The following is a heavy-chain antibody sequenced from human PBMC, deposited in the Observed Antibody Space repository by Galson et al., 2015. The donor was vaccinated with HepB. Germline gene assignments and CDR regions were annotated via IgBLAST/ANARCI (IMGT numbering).Heavy chain of an antibody. D-gene: IGHD4/OR15-4a*01. Sequence: LRLSCAASDSTFSSYTMNWVRQTPGKGLPWVSYISTNGVTIHYADSVKGRFTIARDNAKNTMWLQMNSLRAEDTAVYYCATTKFGSGAYWTFDIWGQGTLVTVSS. CDR1: DSTFSSYT. CDR2: ISTNGVTI. V-gene: IGHV3-48*04. CDR3: ATTKFGSGAYWTFDI. J-gene: IGHJ3*02.